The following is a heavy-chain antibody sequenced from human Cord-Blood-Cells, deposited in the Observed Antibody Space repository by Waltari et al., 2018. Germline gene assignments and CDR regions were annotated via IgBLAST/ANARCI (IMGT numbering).Heavy chain of an antibody. D-gene: IGHD2-15*01. CDR2: IYYSGST. Sequence: QLQLQESGPGLVKPSETLSLTCTVSGGSISSSSYYWGWIRQPPGKGLEWIGSIYYSGSTYYNPSVKSRVTISVDTSKNQFSLKLSSVTAADTAVYYCARGRKARPFDYWGQGTLVTVSS. CDR1: GGSISSSSYY. V-gene: IGHV4-39*01. CDR3: ARGRKARPFDY. J-gene: IGHJ4*02.